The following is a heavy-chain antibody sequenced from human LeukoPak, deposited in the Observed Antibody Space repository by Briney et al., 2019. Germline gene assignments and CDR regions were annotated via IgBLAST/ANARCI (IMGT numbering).Heavy chain of an antibody. Sequence: PGGSLRLSCAASGFTFSSYGMHWVRQAPGKGLEWVAVIRYDGSNKYYADSVKGRFTISRDNSKNTLYLQMNSLRAEDTAVYYCAKDLGSSWYFDAFDIWGQGTMVTVSS. CDR2: IRYDGSNK. CDR3: AKDLGSSWYFDAFDI. D-gene: IGHD6-13*01. J-gene: IGHJ3*02. V-gene: IGHV3-30*02. CDR1: GFTFSSYG.